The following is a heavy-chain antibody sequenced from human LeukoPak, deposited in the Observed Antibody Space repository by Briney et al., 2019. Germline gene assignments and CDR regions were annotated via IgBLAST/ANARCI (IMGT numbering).Heavy chain of an antibody. CDR3: ARSEGSGSYHSPNFDY. Sequence: GGPLRLSCAASGFTFSSYAMHWVRQAPGKGLEYVSAISSNGGSTYHANSVKGRFTISRDNSKNTLYLQMGSLRAEDMAVYYCARSEGSGSYHSPNFDYWGQGTLVTVSS. CDR1: GFTFSSYA. J-gene: IGHJ4*02. D-gene: IGHD3-10*01. V-gene: IGHV3-64*01. CDR2: ISSNGGST.